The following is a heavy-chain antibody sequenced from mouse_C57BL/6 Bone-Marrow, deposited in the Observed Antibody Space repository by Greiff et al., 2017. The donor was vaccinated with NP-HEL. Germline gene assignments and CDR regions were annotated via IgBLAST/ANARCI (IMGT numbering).Heavy chain of an antibody. J-gene: IGHJ2*01. Sequence: EVKLMESGPGLVKPSQSLSLTCSVTGYSITSGYYWNWLRQFPGNKLEWMGYISYDGSNNYNPSLKNRISITRDTSKNQVFLKLNSVTTEDTATYYCARDLILRGYFDYWGQGTTLTVSS. V-gene: IGHV3-6*01. CDR3: ARDLILRGYFDY. CDR1: GYSITSGYY. CDR2: ISYDGSN.